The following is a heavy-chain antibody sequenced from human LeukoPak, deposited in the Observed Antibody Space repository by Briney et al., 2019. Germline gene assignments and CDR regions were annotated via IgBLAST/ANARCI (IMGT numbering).Heavy chain of an antibody. CDR2: IYYSGST. D-gene: IGHD3-22*01. CDR3: ARVPHLDYYDSSGYGNYFDY. J-gene: IGHJ4*02. V-gene: IGHV4-30-2*05. CDR1: GGSISSGGYS. Sequence: SETLSLTCAVSGGSISSGGYSWSWIRQPPGKGLEWIGYIYYSGSTYYNPSLKSRVTISVDTSKNQFSLKLSSVTAADTAVYYCARVPHLDYYDSSGYGNYFDYWGQGTLVTVSS.